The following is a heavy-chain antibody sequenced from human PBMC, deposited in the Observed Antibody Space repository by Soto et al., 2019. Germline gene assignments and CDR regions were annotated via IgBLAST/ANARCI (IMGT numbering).Heavy chain of an antibody. Sequence: GSLRLSCAASGFTVSSNYMSWVRQAPGKGLEWVSVIYSGGSTYYADSVKGRFTISRDNSKNTLYLQMNSLRAEDTAVYYCARDRASSKCSSTSCYIYYYGMDVWGQGTTVTVSS. CDR2: IYSGGST. CDR3: ARDRASSKCSSTSCYIYYYGMDV. J-gene: IGHJ6*02. V-gene: IGHV3-53*01. D-gene: IGHD2-2*02. CDR1: GFTVSSNY.